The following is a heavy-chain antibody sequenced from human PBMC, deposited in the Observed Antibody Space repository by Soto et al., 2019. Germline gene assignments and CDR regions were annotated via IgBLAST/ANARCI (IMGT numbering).Heavy chain of an antibody. CDR3: ASLSPSLAHGNPNYYYYGMDV. CDR2: INPNSGGT. J-gene: IGHJ6*02. V-gene: IGHV1-2*03. CDR1: GYTFTGYY. D-gene: IGHD5-12*01. Sequence: GASVKVSCKASGYTFTGYYMHWVLQAPGQGLEWMGWINPNSGGTNYAQKFQGRVTMTRDTSISTAYMELSRLRSDDTAVYYCASLSPSLAHGNPNYYYYGMDVWGQGTTVTVS.